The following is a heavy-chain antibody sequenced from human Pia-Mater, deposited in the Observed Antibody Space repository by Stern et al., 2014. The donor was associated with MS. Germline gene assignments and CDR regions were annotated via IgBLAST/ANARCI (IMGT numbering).Heavy chain of an antibody. Sequence: QLVQSGGGVVQPGMSLRLSCAASGFTFSSYGMHWVRQTPGKGLEWVAVIWYDGSNKYYADSVKGRFTISRDNSENTLYLQMNSLRAEDTAVYYCARGDSSSPLEYWGQGTLVTVSS. CDR1: GFTFSSYG. V-gene: IGHV3-33*01. CDR3: ARGDSSSPLEY. D-gene: IGHD6-6*01. J-gene: IGHJ4*02. CDR2: IWYDGSNK.